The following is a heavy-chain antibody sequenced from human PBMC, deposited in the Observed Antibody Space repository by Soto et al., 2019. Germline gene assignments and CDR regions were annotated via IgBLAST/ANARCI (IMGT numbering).Heavy chain of an antibody. J-gene: IGHJ6*03. CDR1: GFTVSSNY. V-gene: IGHV3-66*01. Sequence: GGSLRLSCAASGFTVSSNYMSWVRQAPGKGLEWVSVIYSGGSTYYADSVKGRFTISRDNSKNTLYLQMNSLRAEDTAVYYCARVRYDFWSGYSNYYYMDVWGKGTTVTVSS. CDR2: IYSGGST. CDR3: ARVRYDFWSGYSNYYYMDV. D-gene: IGHD3-3*01.